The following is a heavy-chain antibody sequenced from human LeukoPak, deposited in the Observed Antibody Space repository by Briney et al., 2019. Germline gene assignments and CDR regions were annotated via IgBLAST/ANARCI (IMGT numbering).Heavy chain of an antibody. D-gene: IGHD6-6*01. V-gene: IGHV3-23*01. CDR3: ARDPLEYSSSVGNY. J-gene: IGHJ4*02. Sequence: GGSLRLSCAASGFTFSSYAMSWVRQAPGKGLEWVSAISGSGGSTYYADSVKGRFTISRDNSKNTLYLQMNSLRAEDTAVYYCARDPLEYSSSVGNYWGQGTLVTVSS. CDR1: GFTFSSYA. CDR2: ISGSGGST.